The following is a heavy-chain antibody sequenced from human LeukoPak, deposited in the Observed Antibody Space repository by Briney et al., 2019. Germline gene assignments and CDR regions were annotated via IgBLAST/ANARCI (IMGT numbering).Heavy chain of an antibody. D-gene: IGHD4-17*01. V-gene: IGHV3-53*01. CDR3: ARGSGDVIDY. CDR1: GFTVSTTY. CDR2: IYSGGAT. Sequence: GGSLRLSCAASGFTVSTTYMNWDRQAPGKGLGWVSIIYSGGATKYADSVKGRFTISRDSSKNTLYLQMNSLRAEDTAVYYCARGSGDVIDYWGQGTLVTVSS. J-gene: IGHJ4*02.